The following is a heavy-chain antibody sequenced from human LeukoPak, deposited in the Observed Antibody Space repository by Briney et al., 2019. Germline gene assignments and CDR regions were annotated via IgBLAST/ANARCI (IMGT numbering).Heavy chain of an antibody. CDR1: GFTFSHHW. J-gene: IGHJ6*02. D-gene: IGHD6-13*01. CDR3: ARATSYSNYGMDV. Sequence: GGSLRLSCAASGFTFSHHWMHWVRHVPGKGLVWVSRINSDGSSTTYAGSVKGRFTISRDNARNTLYLQMNSLRAEDTAVHYCARATSYSNYGMDVWGQGTTVTVPS. CDR2: INSDGSST. V-gene: IGHV3-74*01.